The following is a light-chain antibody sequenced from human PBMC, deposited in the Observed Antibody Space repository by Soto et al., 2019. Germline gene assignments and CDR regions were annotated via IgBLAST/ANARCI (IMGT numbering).Light chain of an antibody. Sequence: QSVLTQPASVSGSPGQSITISCTGTSSDVGSYNLVSWYQQHPGKAPRLMIYEVSNRPSGVSNRFSGSKSGNTASLTISGLQAEDEADYSCCSYAGSSLVVFGGGTKLTVL. J-gene: IGLJ2*01. CDR1: SSDVGSYNL. CDR3: CSYAGSSLVV. CDR2: EVS. V-gene: IGLV2-23*02.